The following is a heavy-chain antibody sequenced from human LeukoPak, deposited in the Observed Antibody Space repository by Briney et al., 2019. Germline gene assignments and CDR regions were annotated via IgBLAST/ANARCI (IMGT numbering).Heavy chain of an antibody. CDR1: GYTFTSYG. CDR2: ISAYNGNT. V-gene: IGHV1-18*01. J-gene: IGHJ3*02. Sequence: ASVKVSCKASGYTFTSYGISWVRQAPGQGLEWMGWISAYNGNTNYAQKLQGRVTMTTDTSTSTAYMELRSLRSDDTAVYYCARAVMITFGGVIGAFDIWGQGKMVTVSS. CDR3: ARAVMITFGGVIGAFDI. D-gene: IGHD3-16*01.